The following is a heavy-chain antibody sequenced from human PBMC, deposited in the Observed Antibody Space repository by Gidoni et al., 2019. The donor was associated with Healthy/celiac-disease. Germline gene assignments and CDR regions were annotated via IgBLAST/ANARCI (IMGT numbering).Heavy chain of an antibody. CDR2: ISAYNGNT. V-gene: IGHV1-18*01. J-gene: IGHJ4*02. D-gene: IGHD3-16*01. CDR3: ARDGGDDYVWGSYCHFDY. Sequence: QVQLVQSGAAVKKPGASVKVSCKASGYTFTSYAISWVRQAPGQGLEWMGWISAYNGNTNYAQKLQGRVTMTTDTSTSTAYRELRGLRSDDTAVYYCARDGGDDYVWGSYCHFDYWGQGTLVTVSS. CDR1: GYTFTSYA.